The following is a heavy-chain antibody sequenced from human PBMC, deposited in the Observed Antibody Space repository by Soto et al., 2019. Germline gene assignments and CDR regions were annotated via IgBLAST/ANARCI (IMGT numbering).Heavy chain of an antibody. CDR1: GFTFSSYE. CDR2: ISSSGSTI. V-gene: IGHV3-48*03. J-gene: IGHJ4*02. CDR3: ARGDYGGNPFYFDY. Sequence: PGGSLRLSCAASGFTFSSYEMNWVRQAPGKGLEWVSYISSSGSTIYYADSVKGRFTISRGNAKNSLYLQMNSLRAEDTAVYYCARGDYGGNPFYFDYWGQGTLVTVSS. D-gene: IGHD4-17*01.